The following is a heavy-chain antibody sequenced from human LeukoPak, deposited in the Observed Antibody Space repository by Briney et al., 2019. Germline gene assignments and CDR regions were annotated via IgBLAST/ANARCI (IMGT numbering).Heavy chain of an antibody. CDR1: GYTFTSYA. D-gene: IGHD2-15*01. CDR3: ARPPLACSGGSCSHAPNDYYYYYYMDV. J-gene: IGHJ6*03. V-gene: IGHV7-4-1*02. Sequence: ASVKVSCKAPGYTFTSYAMNWVRQAPGQGLEWMGWINTNTGNPTYAQGFTGRFVFSLDTSVSTAYLQISSLKAEDTAVYYCARPPLACSGGSCSHAPNDYYYYYYMDVWGKGTTVTVSS. CDR2: INTNTGNP.